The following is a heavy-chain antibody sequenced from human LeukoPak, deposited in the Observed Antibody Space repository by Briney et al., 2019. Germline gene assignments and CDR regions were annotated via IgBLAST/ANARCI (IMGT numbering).Heavy chain of an antibody. CDR1: GFTFDDYA. V-gene: IGHV3-23*01. J-gene: IGHJ3*02. D-gene: IGHD2-2*01. CDR3: AKLAVVPAADLDAFDI. Sequence: GGSLRLSCAASGFTFDDYAMHWVRQAPGKGLEWVSAISGSGGSTYYADSVKGRFTISRDNSKNTLYLQMNSLRAEDTAVYYCAKLAVVPAADLDAFDIWGQGTMVTVSS. CDR2: ISGSGGST.